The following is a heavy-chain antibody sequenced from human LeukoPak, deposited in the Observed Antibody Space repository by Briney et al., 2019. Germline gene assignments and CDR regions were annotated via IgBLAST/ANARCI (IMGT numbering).Heavy chain of an antibody. V-gene: IGHV3-23*01. J-gene: IGHJ5*02. Sequence: PGGTLRLSCAASGFTFSSIGMSWVRQAPGMGLEWVSTISGSGDSTYYADSVKGRFTVSRDISKNTLFLQMNSLRAEDTAVYYCANLQGYSTAWYFPWGHGTLVTVSS. CDR3: ANLQGYSTAWYFP. CDR2: ISGSGDST. CDR1: GFTFSSIG. D-gene: IGHD6-19*01.